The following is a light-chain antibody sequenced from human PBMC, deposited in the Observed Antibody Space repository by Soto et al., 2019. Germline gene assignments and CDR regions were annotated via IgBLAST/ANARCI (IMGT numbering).Light chain of an antibody. Sequence: EIVMTQSPATLSVSPAERSNLSWRASQSVSSNLAWYQQKPGQAPRLLIYGASTRATGIPARFSGSGSGTEFTLTISSLQSEDFAVYYCQQYNNWPPKTFGQGTKVDIK. CDR3: QQYNNWPPKT. J-gene: IGKJ1*01. CDR2: GAS. CDR1: QSVSSN. V-gene: IGKV3-15*01.